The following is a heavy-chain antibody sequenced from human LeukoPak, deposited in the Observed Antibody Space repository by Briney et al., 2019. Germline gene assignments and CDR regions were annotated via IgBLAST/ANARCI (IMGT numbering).Heavy chain of an antibody. J-gene: IGHJ5*02. CDR2: INPNSGGT. Sequence: ASVKVSCKASGYTFTGYYMDWVRQALGQGLEWMGWINPNSGGTNYAQKFQGRVTMTRDTSISTAYMELSRLRSDDTAVYYCAAGYDILTGYSKNWFDPWGQGTLVTVSS. D-gene: IGHD3-9*01. CDR1: GYTFTGYY. V-gene: IGHV1-2*02. CDR3: AAGYDILTGYSKNWFDP.